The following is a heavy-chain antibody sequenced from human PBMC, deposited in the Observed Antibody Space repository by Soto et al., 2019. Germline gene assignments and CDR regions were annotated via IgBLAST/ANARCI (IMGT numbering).Heavy chain of an antibody. CDR2: IFYSGTT. J-gene: IGHJ5*02. V-gene: IGHV4-31*03. CDR1: GGSINTAGYY. D-gene: IGHD3-9*01. CDR3: ARSFYDLSTATGGHWFDP. Sequence: QVQLQESGPGLVKPSQTLSLTCTVSGGSINTAGYYWNWVRHSPGKGLEWIGYIFYSGTTYYNPSLESRLTMSLDKSKNHFSLRLSSVTAADTAYYYCARSFYDLSTATGGHWFDPWGHGPLVTVSS.